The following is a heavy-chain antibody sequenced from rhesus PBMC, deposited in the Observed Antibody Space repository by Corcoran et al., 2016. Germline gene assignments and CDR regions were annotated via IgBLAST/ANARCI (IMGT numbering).Heavy chain of an antibody. J-gene: IGHJ6*01. D-gene: IGHD3-34*01. CDR1: ASSLRSGYG. Sequence: QVQLQASGPGLVKPSETLSLTFAVSASSLRSGYGLCWIRPPPGHGLAWIGDIGGSSGSTNYNPSLKRRVTISKDTSKNQFSLKLNSVTAADTAVYYCARGGDYYGLDSWGQGVVVTVSS. V-gene: IGHV4-127*01. CDR3: ARGGDYYGLDS. CDR2: IGGSSGST.